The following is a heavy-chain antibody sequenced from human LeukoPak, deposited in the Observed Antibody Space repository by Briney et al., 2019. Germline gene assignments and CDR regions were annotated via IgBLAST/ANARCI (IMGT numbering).Heavy chain of an antibody. D-gene: IGHD3-16*01. Sequence: QSGGSLRLSCEASGFTLNNYAMSWVRQAPGKGLQWVGSIIAYDSVTYYADTVKGRFFISRDNARDTLSLQMNSLTDDDTAIYYCAKAPTLNTFGQWGQGTLVTVSS. J-gene: IGHJ4*02. CDR3: AKAPTLNTFGQ. V-gene: IGHV3-23*01. CDR2: IIAYDSVT. CDR1: GFTLNNYA.